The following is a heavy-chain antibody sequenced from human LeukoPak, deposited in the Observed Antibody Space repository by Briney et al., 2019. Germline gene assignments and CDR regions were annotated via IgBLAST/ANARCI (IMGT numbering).Heavy chain of an antibody. CDR3: ARDLYIVVVPAATYYYYYYMDV. CDR1: GFTVSSNY. CDR2: IYSGGST. Sequence: PGGSLRLSCAASGFTVSSNYMSWVRQAPGKGLEWVSVIYSGGSTYYADSVKGRFTISRDNSKYTLYLQMNSLRAEDTAVYYCARDLYIVVVPAATYYYYYYMDVWGKGTTVTVSS. V-gene: IGHV3-53*01. J-gene: IGHJ6*03. D-gene: IGHD2-2*01.